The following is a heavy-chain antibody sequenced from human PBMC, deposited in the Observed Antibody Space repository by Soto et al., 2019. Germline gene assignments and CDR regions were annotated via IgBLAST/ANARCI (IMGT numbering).Heavy chain of an antibody. D-gene: IGHD2-2*02. Sequence: ASVKVSCKASGYTFSGYYIHWLRQAPGQGLEWMGWINPNSGGTNYAQKFQGRVTVTRDTPTSTAYMELSRLTSDDTAVYYCARSLTEGYCTITGCYTRPLYGMDVQGPGTIVPVS. V-gene: IGHV1-2*02. CDR1: GYTFSGYY. J-gene: IGHJ6*02. CDR3: ARSLTEGYCTITGCYTRPLYGMDV. CDR2: INPNSGGT.